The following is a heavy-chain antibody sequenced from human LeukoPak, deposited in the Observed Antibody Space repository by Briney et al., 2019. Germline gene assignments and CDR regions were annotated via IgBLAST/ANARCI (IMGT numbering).Heavy chain of an antibody. V-gene: IGHV1-24*01. J-gene: IGHJ4*02. CDR3: ATGRNPRGGFDY. CDR2: FDPEDGET. CDR1: GYTLTELS. Sequence: ASVKVSCKVSGYTLTELSMHWVRQAPVEGLEWMGGFDPEDGETIYAQKFQGRVTMTEDTSTDTAYMELSSLRSEDTAVYYCATGRNPRGGFDYWGQGTLVTVSS. D-gene: IGHD1-14*01.